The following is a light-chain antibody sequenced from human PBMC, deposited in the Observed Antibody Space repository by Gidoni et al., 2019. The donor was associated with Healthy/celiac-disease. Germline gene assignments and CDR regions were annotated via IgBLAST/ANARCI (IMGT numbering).Light chain of an antibody. CDR1: SSDVGGYNY. J-gene: IGLJ1*01. CDR2: EVS. V-gene: IGLV2-14*01. Sequence: QSALTKPASVSGSPGQSITISCTGTSSDVGGYNYVSWYQQHPGKAPKLMIYEVSNRPSGVSNRFSGSKSGNTASLTISGLQAEDEADYYCSSYTSSSTLYVVGTGTKVTVL. CDR3: SSYTSSSTLYV.